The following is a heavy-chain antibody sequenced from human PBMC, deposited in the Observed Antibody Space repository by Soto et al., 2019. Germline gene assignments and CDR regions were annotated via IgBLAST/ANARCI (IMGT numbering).Heavy chain of an antibody. CDR2: ISYDGSNK. CDR1: GFTFRSYA. V-gene: IGHV3-30-3*01. CDR3: AREYSLAVLAPGY. D-gene: IGHD2-8*02. Sequence: GVSLRLSCAASGFTFRSYAVHWVRQAPGKGLEWVAVISYDGSNKYYADSVKGRFTVSRDNSKNTLYLQMSSLRAEDKAVYYCAREYSLAVLAPGYWGQGTLVTVSS. J-gene: IGHJ4*02.